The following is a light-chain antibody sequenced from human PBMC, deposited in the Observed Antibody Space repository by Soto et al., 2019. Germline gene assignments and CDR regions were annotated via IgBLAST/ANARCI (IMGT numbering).Light chain of an antibody. Sequence: HSVLTQPPSVSGAPRQRVTISCSGSTPNIGKNAVNWYQQLPGKAPKLVIYHNDLLPSGVSDRFSGSKSGTSASLAISGLQSDDEADYYCAAWDGNLDGYVFGTGTKVTVL. CDR3: AAWDGNLDGYV. CDR1: TPNIGKNA. CDR2: HND. V-gene: IGLV1-36*01. J-gene: IGLJ1*01.